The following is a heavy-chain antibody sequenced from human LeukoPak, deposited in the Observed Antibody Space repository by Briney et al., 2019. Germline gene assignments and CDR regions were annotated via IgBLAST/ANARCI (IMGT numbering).Heavy chain of an antibody. J-gene: IGHJ5*02. CDR2: IYYSGST. CDR1: GGSISSYY. D-gene: IGHD6-19*01. V-gene: IGHV4-59*01. Sequence: SETLSLTCTVSGGSISSYYWSWIRQPPGKGLEWIGYIYYSGSTNYNPSLKSRVTISVDTSKNQFSLRLSSVTAADTAAYYCARDYSSGWYWFDPWGQGTLVTVSS. CDR3: ARDYSSGWYWFDP.